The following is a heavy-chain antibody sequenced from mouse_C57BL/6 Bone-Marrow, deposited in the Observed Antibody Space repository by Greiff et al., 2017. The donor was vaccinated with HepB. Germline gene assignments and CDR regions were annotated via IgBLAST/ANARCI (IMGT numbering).Heavy chain of an antibody. CDR1: GYSITSDY. Sequence: VQLQQSGPGLAKPSQTLSLTCSVTGYSITSDYWNWIRKFPGNKLEYMGYISYSGSTYYNPSLKSRISIIRDTSKNQYYLQLNSVTTEDTATYYCARGEDSNYAGDAMDYWGQGTSVTVSS. D-gene: IGHD2-5*01. CDR2: ISYSGST. V-gene: IGHV3-8*01. CDR3: ARGEDSNYAGDAMDY. J-gene: IGHJ4*01.